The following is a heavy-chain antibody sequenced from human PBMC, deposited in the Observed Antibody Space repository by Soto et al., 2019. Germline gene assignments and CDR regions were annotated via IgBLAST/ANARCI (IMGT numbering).Heavy chain of an antibody. CDR2: IYYSGST. Sequence: SDTLCLTCTVSGGSISSGDYYWYWIRQPPGKGLEWIGYIYYSGSTYYNPSLKSRVTISVDTSKNQFSLKLSSVTAADTAVYYCARGLVVAAAGSWFDPWGQGTLVPVSS. CDR1: GGSISSGDYY. CDR3: ARGLVVAAAGSWFDP. V-gene: IGHV4-30-4*02. J-gene: IGHJ5*02. D-gene: IGHD6-13*01.